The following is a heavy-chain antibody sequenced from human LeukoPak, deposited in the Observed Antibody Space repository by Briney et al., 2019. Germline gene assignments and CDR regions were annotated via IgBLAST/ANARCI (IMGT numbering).Heavy chain of an antibody. CDR3: ARMPLWFGEFSLGLDY. CDR2: INTSNGGT. J-gene: IGHJ4*02. V-gene: IGHV1-2*02. CDR1: GYTFTGYY. Sequence: ASVKVSCKASGYTFTGYYMHWVRQAPGQGLEWMGWINTSNGGTNYAQMVQGRVTMTTDTSASTAYMELSRLRSDDTAVYYCARMPLWFGEFSLGLDYWGQGTLVTVSS. D-gene: IGHD3-10*01.